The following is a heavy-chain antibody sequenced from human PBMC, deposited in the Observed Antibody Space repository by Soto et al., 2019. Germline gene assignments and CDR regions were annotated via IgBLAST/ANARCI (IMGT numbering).Heavy chain of an antibody. J-gene: IGHJ3*02. V-gene: IGHV4-4*07. CDR2: IYTSGST. CDR3: ARDLAAAGTYAFDI. D-gene: IGHD6-13*01. CDR1: GGSISSYY. Sequence: PSETLSLTCTVSGGSISSYYWSWIRQPAGKGLEWIGRIYTSGSTNYNPSLESRVTMSVDTSKNQFSLKLSSVTAADTAVYYCARDLAAAGTYAFDIWGQGTMVTVSS.